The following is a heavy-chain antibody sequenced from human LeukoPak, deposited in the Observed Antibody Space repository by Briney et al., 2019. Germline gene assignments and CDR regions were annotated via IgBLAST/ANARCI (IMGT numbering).Heavy chain of an antibody. J-gene: IGHJ3*02. D-gene: IGHD3-16*02. Sequence: PSETLSLTCTVSGGSISSYYWSWIRQPAGKGLEWIGRIYTSGSTNYNPSLKSRVTMSVDTSKNQFSLKLSSVTAADTAVYYCARDRHRVRDYVWGSYRSHDAFDIWGQGTMVTVSS. V-gene: IGHV4-4*07. CDR2: IYTSGST. CDR3: ARDRHRVRDYVWGSYRSHDAFDI. CDR1: GGSISSYY.